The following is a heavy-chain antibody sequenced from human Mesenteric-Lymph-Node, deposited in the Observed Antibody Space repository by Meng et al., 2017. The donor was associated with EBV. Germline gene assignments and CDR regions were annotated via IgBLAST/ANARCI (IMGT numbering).Heavy chain of an antibody. Sequence: QVQLVQSGAELKKPGASVKVSCKASGYSFSEYDINWVRQATGQGLEWMGWMNPISGNTAYARKFLGRVTMTRDTSTGTAYMELSSLRSEDAAVYYCARGNTVTNPLDSWGQGTLVTVSS. CDR2: MNPISGNT. CDR3: ARGNTVTNPLDS. V-gene: IGHV1-8*01. J-gene: IGHJ4*02. D-gene: IGHD4-17*01. CDR1: GYSFSEYD.